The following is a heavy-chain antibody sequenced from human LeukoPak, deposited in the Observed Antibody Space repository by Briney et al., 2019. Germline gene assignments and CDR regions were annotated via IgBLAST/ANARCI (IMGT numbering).Heavy chain of an antibody. V-gene: IGHV4-34*01. J-gene: IGHJ4*02. CDR1: GGSFSGYY. CDR2: INHSGST. D-gene: IGHD6-19*01. CDR3: ARGDSSGWYPYYFDY. Sequence: SETLSLTCAVYGGSFSGYYWSWIRLPPGKGLEWIGEINHSGSTNYNPSLKSRVTISVDTSKNQFSLKLSSVTAADTAVYYCARGDSSGWYPYYFDYWGQGTLVTVSS.